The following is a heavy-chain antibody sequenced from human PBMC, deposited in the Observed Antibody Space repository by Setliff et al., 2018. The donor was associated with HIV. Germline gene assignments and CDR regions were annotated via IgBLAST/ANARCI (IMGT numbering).Heavy chain of an antibody. D-gene: IGHD2-2*02. CDR2: IHPKTGGT. CDR1: GCTFINYD. V-gene: IGHV1-2*02. J-gene: IGHJ4*02. Sequence: ASVKVSCKTSGCTFINYDINWVRQTPGHGLEWMGWIHPKTGGTDYAQKFQGRVTMTRDTSISTAYMELSRLTSHDTAVYYCARDLFGSWYTGSSGLAHWGQGTLVTVSS. CDR3: ARDLFGSWYTGSSGLAH.